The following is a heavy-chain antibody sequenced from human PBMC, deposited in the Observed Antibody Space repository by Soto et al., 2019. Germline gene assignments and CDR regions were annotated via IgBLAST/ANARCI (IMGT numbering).Heavy chain of an antibody. CDR2: IIPIFGTA. J-gene: IGHJ5*02. V-gene: IGHV1-69*01. CDR3: ARHADAGRFHNWFDT. CDR1: GGTFSTNA. D-gene: IGHD6-13*01. Sequence: QVQLVQSGAEVKKPGSSVKVSCKASGGTFSTNAIAWVRQAPGQGLEWMGGIIPIFGTANYAQKFQGRVTITADASTSTDYMEMRSLRSEDTAVYYCARHADAGRFHNWFDTWGQGTLVTVSS.